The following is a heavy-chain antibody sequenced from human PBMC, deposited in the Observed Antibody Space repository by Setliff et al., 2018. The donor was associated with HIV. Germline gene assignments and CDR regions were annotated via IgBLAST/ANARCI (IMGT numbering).Heavy chain of an antibody. V-gene: IGHV4-30-4*08. J-gene: IGHJ2*01. Sequence: PSETLSLTCNASGGSISSGKYYWTWIRQPPGKGLECIGYISYSGGTYYNPSLESRVPMSLDTSKKQFTLKLSSVTAADTAVYYCARDKTYCNYSRCSRAGWYFDLWGRGTLVTVSS. CDR2: ISYSGGT. D-gene: IGHD2-2*01. CDR1: GGSISSGKYY. CDR3: ARDKTYCNYSRCSRAGWYFDL.